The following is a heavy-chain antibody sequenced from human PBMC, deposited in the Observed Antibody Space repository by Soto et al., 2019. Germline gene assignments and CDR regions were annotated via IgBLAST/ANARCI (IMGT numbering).Heavy chain of an antibody. V-gene: IGHV4-34*01. CDR1: GGSFIGYY. CDR2: INYSGNT. CDR3: ARHPSLSYFDY. J-gene: IGHJ4*02. Sequence: SETLSLTCAVYGGSFIGYYWSWIRQPPGKGLEWIGEINYSGNTYYNPSLKSRVSISVDTSKSQFSLKLSSVTAADTAVYYCARHPSLSYFDYWVQGTLVTVSS.